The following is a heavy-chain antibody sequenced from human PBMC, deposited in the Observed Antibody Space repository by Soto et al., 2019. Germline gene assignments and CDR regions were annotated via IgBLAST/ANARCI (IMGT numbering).Heavy chain of an antibody. J-gene: IGHJ4*02. Sequence: VESLKISCKGSGYSFTSYLISWVRQMPGKGLEWMGRIDPSDSYTNYSPSFQGHVTISADKSISTAYLQWSSLKASDTAMYYCAREPTYDSSGYYFDYWGQGTLVTVSS. CDR2: IDPSDSYT. V-gene: IGHV5-10-1*01. D-gene: IGHD3-22*01. CDR1: GYSFTSYL. CDR3: AREPTYDSSGYYFDY.